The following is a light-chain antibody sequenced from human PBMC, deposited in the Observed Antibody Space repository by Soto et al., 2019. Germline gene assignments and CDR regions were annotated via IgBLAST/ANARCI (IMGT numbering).Light chain of an antibody. CDR1: QSINSN. CDR3: QQYNNWPRAT. CDR2: RAS. V-gene: IGKV3-15*01. Sequence: EIVMTQSPATLSLSPGERATLSCRASQSINSNLAWYQQKPGQAPRRFIFRASSRATGVPARFSGSGSGTEFNLTISSLPSEDFAVYYCQQYNNWPRATVAGGTNVDSK. J-gene: IGKJ4*01.